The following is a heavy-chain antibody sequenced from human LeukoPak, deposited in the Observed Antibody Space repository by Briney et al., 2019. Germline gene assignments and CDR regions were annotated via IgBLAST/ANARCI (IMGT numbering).Heavy chain of an antibody. Sequence: GGSLRLSCAASGFTFSRYGMHWVRQAPGKGLEWVSFTRFDGKNKYYADSVKGRFTISKDSSKNTLDLQMNSLRAEDTAVYYCAKDGGEYYDILTGYYPRLYYMDVWGKGTTVTISS. CDR1: GFTFSRYG. CDR2: TRFDGKNK. J-gene: IGHJ6*03. CDR3: AKDGGEYYDILTGYYPRLYYMDV. V-gene: IGHV3-30*02. D-gene: IGHD3-9*01.